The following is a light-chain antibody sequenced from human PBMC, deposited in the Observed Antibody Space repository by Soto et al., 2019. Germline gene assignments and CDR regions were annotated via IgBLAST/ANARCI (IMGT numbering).Light chain of an antibody. CDR2: DSS. CDR3: QQRSNWPRT. CDR1: QSISSY. J-gene: IGKJ1*01. V-gene: IGKV3-11*01. Sequence: EIVLTQSPATLSLSPGERAILSCRASQSISSYLAWYQQKPGQAPRLLIYDSSNRAAGITARFSGSGSGTDFTLTISSLEPEDFATYYCQQRSNWPRTFGQGTKVEIK.